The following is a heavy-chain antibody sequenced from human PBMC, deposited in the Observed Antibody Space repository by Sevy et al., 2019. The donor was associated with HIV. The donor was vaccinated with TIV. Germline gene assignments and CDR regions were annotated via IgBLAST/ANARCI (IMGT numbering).Heavy chain of an antibody. Sequence: GSVKVSCKASGYTFTGYYMHWMRQAPGQGLEWMGWINPDSGDPTYAPKFQGRVTLTRDTSINTAYMDLRRLKSDDTAVYYCVRDDRDGYFEHWGQGTLVTVSS. V-gene: IGHV1-2*02. CDR2: INPDSGDP. CDR3: VRDDRDGYFEH. J-gene: IGHJ4*02. CDR1: GYTFTGYY.